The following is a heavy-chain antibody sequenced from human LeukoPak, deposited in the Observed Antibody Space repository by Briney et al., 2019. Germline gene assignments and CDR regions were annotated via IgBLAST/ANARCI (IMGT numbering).Heavy chain of an antibody. CDR1: GFTFSSYA. CDR2: ISGSGGST. D-gene: IGHD1-26*01. J-gene: IGHJ4*02. Sequence: GGSLRLSCAASGFTFSSYAMSRVRQAPGEGLEWVSAISGSGGSTYYADSVKGRFTISRDNSKNTLYLQMNSLRAEDTAVYYCARDRHVVGATMDYWGQGTLVTVSS. CDR3: ARDRHVVGATMDY. V-gene: IGHV3-23*01.